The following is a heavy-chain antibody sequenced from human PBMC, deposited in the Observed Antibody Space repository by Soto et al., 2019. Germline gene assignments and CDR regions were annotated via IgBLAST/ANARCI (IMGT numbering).Heavy chain of an antibody. CDR2: INPNSGGT. CDR3: ARDSRGWRLGEIPY. CDR1: GYTFTGYY. Sequence: GAAVKVPCNASGYTFTGYYMHWVRQAPGQGLEWMGWINPNSGGTNYAQKFQGRVTMTRDTSISTAYMELSRLRSDDTAVYYCARDSRGWRLGEIPYWGQGTLVTVSS. V-gene: IGHV1-2*02. D-gene: IGHD3-10*01. J-gene: IGHJ4*02.